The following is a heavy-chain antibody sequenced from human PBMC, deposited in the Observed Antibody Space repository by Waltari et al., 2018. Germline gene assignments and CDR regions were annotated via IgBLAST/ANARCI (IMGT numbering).Heavy chain of an antibody. Sequence: EVQLLESGGGLVQPGGSLRLSCAASGFTFSSYAMSWVRQAPGKGLEWVSAISGSGGSTYYADSVKGRVTISRDNSKHPRYLQMNSRSAEETAVYYCAKAPIGVGELFFDYWGQGTLVTVSS. CDR3: AKAPIGVGELFFDY. CDR2: ISGSGGST. CDR1: GFTFSSYA. D-gene: IGHD3-10*01. J-gene: IGHJ4*02. V-gene: IGHV3-23*01.